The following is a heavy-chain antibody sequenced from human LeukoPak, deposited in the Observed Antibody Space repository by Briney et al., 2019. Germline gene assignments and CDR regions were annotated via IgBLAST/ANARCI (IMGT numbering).Heavy chain of an antibody. V-gene: IGHV4-34*01. Sequence: PSETLSLTCAVYGGSFSGYYWSWIRQPPGKGLEWIGSFYYGGITYYHPSLKSRVTVSVDTSRSQFSLKLISVTAADTAVYYCARAGRDGYSPASDSFDIWGQGKTVTVSS. CDR2: FYYGGIT. J-gene: IGHJ3*02. CDR3: ARAGRDGYSPASDSFDI. CDR1: GGSFSGYY. D-gene: IGHD5-24*01.